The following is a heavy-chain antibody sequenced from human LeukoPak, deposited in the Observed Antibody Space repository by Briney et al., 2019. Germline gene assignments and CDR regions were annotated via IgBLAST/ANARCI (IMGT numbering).Heavy chain of an antibody. CDR1: GYTFTSYG. CDR3: ARGKKGSRDGYNRYVLDY. CDR2: IIPIFGTA. J-gene: IGHJ4*02. D-gene: IGHD5-24*01. Sequence: ASVKVSCKAFGYTFTSYGISWVRQAPGQGLEWMGGIIPIFGTANYAQKFQGRVTITADESTSTAYMELSSLRSEDTAVYYCARGKKGSRDGYNRYVLDYWGQGTLVTVSS. V-gene: IGHV1-69*13.